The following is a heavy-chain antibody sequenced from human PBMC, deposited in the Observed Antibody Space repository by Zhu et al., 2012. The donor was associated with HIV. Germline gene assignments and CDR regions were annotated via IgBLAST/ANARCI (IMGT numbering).Heavy chain of an antibody. J-gene: IGHJ1*01. CDR2: NYYSGTS. CDR3: ARPSPPTXVTEY. D-gene: IGHD6-19*01. CDR1: GGSVSSINYY. Sequence: QVQLQESGPGLVKPSETLSLTCSVTGGSVSSINYYWGWIRQPPGKGLEFIGYNYYSGTSVYNPSVNSRVTISVDTSKNQFSLRLTSVTAADTAVYYCARPSPPTXVTEY. V-gene: IGHV4-61*01.